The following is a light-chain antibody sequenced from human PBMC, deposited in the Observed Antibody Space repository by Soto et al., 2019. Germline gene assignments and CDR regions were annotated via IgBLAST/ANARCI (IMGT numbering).Light chain of an antibody. CDR3: MQWRHVPST. J-gene: IGKJ5*01. CDR2: EVS. CDR1: RSLPHTDGKTY. Sequence: TYNKLRLSGTPGQEASISCKSGRSLPHTDGKTYLYWYQQKSGQPPQLLIYEVSRRFSGVPDRFSGSGSGTDFTLKISRVEAEEGAVYYCMQWRHVPSTYGQGTRLEIK. V-gene: IGKV2-29*03.